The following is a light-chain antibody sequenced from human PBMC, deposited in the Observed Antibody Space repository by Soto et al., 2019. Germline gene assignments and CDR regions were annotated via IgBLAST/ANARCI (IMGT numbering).Light chain of an antibody. J-gene: IGKJ4*01. Sequence: DIQMNQSPYSLSASVGDRVTITCRASQNINRNLNWYQQNPGKAPKLLIYAASSLKRGVPSRVSGSASGTDFTLTISSLEPEDFATYFCQQSDTNPLTFGGGTQVDVK. V-gene: IGKV1-39*01. CDR2: AAS. CDR3: QQSDTNPLT. CDR1: QNINRN.